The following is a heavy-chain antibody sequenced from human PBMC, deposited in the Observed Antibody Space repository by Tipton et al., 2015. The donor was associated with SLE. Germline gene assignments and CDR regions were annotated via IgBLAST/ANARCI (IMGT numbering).Heavy chain of an antibody. Sequence: QSGPEVKKPGASVKVSCKASGYTFTSYGISWVRQAPGQGLEWMGWISAYNGNTNYAQKLQGRVTMTTDTSTSTAYMELRSLRSDDTALYYCARALDSYYDYIWGSYRHNLFDYWGQGTLVTVSS. CDR3: ARALDSYYDYIWGSYRHNLFDY. CDR2: ISAYNGNT. D-gene: IGHD3-16*02. CDR1: GYTFTSYG. J-gene: IGHJ4*02. V-gene: IGHV1-18*01.